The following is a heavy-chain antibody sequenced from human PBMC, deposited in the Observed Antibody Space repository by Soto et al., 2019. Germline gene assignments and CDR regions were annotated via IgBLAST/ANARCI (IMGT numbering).Heavy chain of an antibody. J-gene: IGHJ4*02. V-gene: IGHV4-59*01. CDR3: ARDVYGEIDY. CDR1: GGSISSYY. Sequence: QVQLQESGPGLVKPSETLSLTCTVSGGSISSYYWSWIRQPPGKGLEWIGYIYYSGRTNYNPSLKSRVTISVDTSKNQFSLKLSSVTAADTAVYYCARDVYGEIDYWGQGTLVTVSS. CDR2: IYYSGRT. D-gene: IGHD4-17*01.